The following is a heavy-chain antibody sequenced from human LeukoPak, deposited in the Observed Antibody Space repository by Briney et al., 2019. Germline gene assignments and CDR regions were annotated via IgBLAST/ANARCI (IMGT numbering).Heavy chain of an antibody. CDR1: GGSISSGSYY. D-gene: IGHD3-10*01. Sequence: PSETLSLTCTVSGGSISSGSYYWGWIRQPPGKGLEWIGSIYFSGNTYYNPSLKSRVTISVDTSKNQFSLKLSSVTAADTAVYYCARSYGSGSYYTLFDPWGQGTLVTVSS. V-gene: IGHV4-39*01. CDR3: ARSYGSGSYYTLFDP. CDR2: IYFSGNT. J-gene: IGHJ5*02.